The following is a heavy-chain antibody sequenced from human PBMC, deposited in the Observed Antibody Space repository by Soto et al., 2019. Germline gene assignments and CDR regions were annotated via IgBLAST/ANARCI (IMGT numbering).Heavy chain of an antibody. V-gene: IGHV3-7*01. CDR1: GFTFSTYW. Sequence: PGGALRLSCAASGFTFSTYWMDWVRQTPGKGLEWVANINQDGSEKNYVDSVKGRFTIYRDNAKNSLYLQMSSLTAEDSDLYYCSRSLNSWGQATLVTVSS. CDR3: SRSLNS. CDR2: INQDGSEK. J-gene: IGHJ4*02.